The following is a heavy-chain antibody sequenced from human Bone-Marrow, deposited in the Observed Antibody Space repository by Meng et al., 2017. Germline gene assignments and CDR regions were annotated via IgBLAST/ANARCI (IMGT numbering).Heavy chain of an antibody. Sequence: QVQLPEPGPGLVKPSQTLSLPCTVSGGSISSGGYYWSWIRQHPGKGLEWIGYIYYSGSTYYNPSLKSLVTISVDTSKNQFSLKLSSVTAADTAVYYCAREASPEYYFDYWGQGTLVTVSS. CDR1: GGSISSGGYY. J-gene: IGHJ4*02. V-gene: IGHV4-31*01. CDR2: IYYSGST. D-gene: IGHD1-14*01. CDR3: AREASPEYYFDY.